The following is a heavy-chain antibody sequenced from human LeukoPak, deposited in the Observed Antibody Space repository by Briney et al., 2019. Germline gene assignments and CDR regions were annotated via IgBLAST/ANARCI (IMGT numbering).Heavy chain of an antibody. CDR1: GFTFTKNW. J-gene: IGHJ5*01. CDR3: ARDRFHAVDS. CDR2: IKDDGSGT. V-gene: IGHV3-74*03. D-gene: IGHD3-3*01. Sequence: GGSLRLFCAASGFTFTKNWMHWVRQAPGKGLVWVSLIKDDGSGTTYADSVKGRFTISRDNAKNTVYLQMSSLRAEDTAIYYCARDRFHAVDSWGQGTLVTVSS.